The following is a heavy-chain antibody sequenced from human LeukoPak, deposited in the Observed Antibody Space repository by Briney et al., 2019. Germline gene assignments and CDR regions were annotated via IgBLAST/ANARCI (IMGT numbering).Heavy chain of an antibody. V-gene: IGHV3-33*01. CDR3: ARDVVVGTHYGMDV. CDR2: IWYDGSNK. CDR1: GFTFSSYG. Sequence: PGRSLRLSCTASGFTFSSYGMHWVRQAPGKGLEWVAIIWYDGSNKYYADSVKGRFTIFRDNSKNTLYLQVNSLRVEDTAVYYCARDVVVGTHYGMDVWGQGTTVTVSS. D-gene: IGHD2-21*01. J-gene: IGHJ6*02.